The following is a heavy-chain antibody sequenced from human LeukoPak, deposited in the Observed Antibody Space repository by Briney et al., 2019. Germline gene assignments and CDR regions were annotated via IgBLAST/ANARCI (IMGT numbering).Heavy chain of an antibody. CDR3: AREGEDYGDYDAFDI. D-gene: IGHD4-17*01. CDR2: IYPGDSDT. Sequence: GGSLKISCKGSGYSFTSYWIGWVRQMPGKGLEWMGIIYPGDSDTRYSPSFQGQVTISADKSISTAYLQWSSLKASDTAMYYCAREGEDYGDYDAFDIWGQGTMVTVSS. V-gene: IGHV5-51*01. J-gene: IGHJ3*02. CDR1: GYSFTSYW.